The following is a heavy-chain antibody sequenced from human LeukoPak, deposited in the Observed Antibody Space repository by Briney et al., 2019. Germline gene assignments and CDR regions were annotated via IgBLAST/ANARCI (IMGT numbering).Heavy chain of an antibody. V-gene: IGHV4-4*02. Sequence: PSGTLSLTCAVSGGSISSSNWWSWVRQPPGKGLEWIGEIYHSGSTNYNPSLKSRVTISVDKSKNQISLKLSSVTAADTAVYYCARAYHYATSGIFVDYWGQGTLVTVSS. J-gene: IGHJ4*02. CDR3: ARAYHYATSGIFVDY. CDR2: IYHSGST. CDR1: GGSISSSNW. D-gene: IGHD3-22*01.